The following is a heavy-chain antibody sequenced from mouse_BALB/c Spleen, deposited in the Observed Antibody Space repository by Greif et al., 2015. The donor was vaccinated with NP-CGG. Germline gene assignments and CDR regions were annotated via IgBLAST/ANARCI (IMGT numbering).Heavy chain of an antibody. CDR1: GFTFSSYA. Sequence: EVKLVESGGGLVKPGGSLKLSCAASGFTFSSYAMSWVRQTPEKRLEWVATISSGGSYTYYPDSVKGRFTISRDNAKNTLYLQMSSLRSEDTAMYYCARLGSTDAMDYWGQGTSVTVSS. V-gene: IGHV5-9-3*01. CDR3: ARLGSTDAMDY. CDR2: ISSGGSYT. J-gene: IGHJ4*01. D-gene: IGHD2-1*01.